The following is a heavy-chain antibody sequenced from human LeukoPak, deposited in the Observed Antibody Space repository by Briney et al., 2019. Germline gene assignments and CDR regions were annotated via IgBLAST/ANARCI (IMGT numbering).Heavy chain of an antibody. Sequence: GASVKVSCKASGYTFTSYGISWVRQAAGQGPEWMGWMNPNSGNTAYAQNFQGRVIMTRNTSISTAYMELSSLRFEDTAVFYCAIRTSRGVSGSSYFDSWGQGTLVTVSS. CDR2: MNPNSGNT. J-gene: IGHJ4*02. CDR3: AIRTSRGVSGSSYFDS. D-gene: IGHD3-10*01. CDR1: GYTFTSYG. V-gene: IGHV1-8*02.